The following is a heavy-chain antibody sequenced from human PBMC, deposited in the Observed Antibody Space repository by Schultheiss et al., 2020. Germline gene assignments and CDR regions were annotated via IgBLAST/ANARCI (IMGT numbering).Heavy chain of an antibody. V-gene: IGHV3-30*14. CDR1: GFTFSGYA. CDR3: ARMWRARGYPFGFDY. D-gene: IGHD5-12*01. Sequence: GGSLRLSCAASGFTFSGYAINWVRQAPGRGLEWVAVISYDGSNKYYADSVKGRFTISRENAKNSLYLQMNSLRAEDTAVYYCARMWRARGYPFGFDYWGQGTRGTGYS. CDR2: ISYDGSNK. J-gene: IGHJ4*02.